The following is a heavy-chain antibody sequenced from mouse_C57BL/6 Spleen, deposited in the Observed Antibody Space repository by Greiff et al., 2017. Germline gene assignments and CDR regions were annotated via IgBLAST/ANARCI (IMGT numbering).Heavy chain of an antibody. CDR3: ARTYGYDGYFDV. D-gene: IGHD2-2*01. Sequence: EVKLQESGPELVKPGASVKMSCKASGYTFTDYNMHWVKQSHGKSLEWIGYINPNNGGTSYNQKFKGKATLTVNKSSSTAYMELRSLTSEDSAVYYCARTYGYDGYFDVWGTGTTVTVSS. J-gene: IGHJ1*03. V-gene: IGHV1-22*01. CDR1: GYTFTDYN. CDR2: INPNNGGT.